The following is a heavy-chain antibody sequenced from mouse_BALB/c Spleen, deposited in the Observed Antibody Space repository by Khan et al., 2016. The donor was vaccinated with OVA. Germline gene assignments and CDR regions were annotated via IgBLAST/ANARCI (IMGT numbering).Heavy chain of an antibody. J-gene: IGHJ3*01. D-gene: IGHD2-4*01. CDR2: ISYSGKN. V-gene: IGHV3-2*02. Sequence: EVKLLESGPGLVKPSQSLSLTCTVTGYSITSEYTWNWIRQFPGNKLEWMGFISYSGKNRYNPSLKSRISITRDTSKNQFFLQLNYVASEDTATYYCARKYYYDYNPFPYWGQGTLVTVSA. CDR1: GYSITSEYT. CDR3: ARKYYYDYNPFPY.